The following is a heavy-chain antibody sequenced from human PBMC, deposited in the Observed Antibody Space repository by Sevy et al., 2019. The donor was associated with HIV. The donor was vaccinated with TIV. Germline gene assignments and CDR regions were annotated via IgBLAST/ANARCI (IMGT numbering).Heavy chain of an antibody. J-gene: IGHJ6*02. V-gene: IGHV4-59*01. D-gene: IGHD1-1*01. CDR1: GGSISSYY. CDR3: ARGGGRTDWGMDV. CDR2: ISYSVST. Sequence: SETLSLTCTVSGGSISSYYWSWIRQPPGKGLEWIGYISYSVSTNDNPSLRSRVTISIDTSKNQFSLRLSSVSAADTAVYYCARGGGRTDWGMDVWGPGTTVTVSS.